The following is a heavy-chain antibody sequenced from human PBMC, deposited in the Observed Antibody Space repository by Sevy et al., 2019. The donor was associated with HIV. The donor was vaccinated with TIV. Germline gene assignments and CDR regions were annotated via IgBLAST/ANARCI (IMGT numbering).Heavy chain of an antibody. J-gene: IGHJ4*02. Sequence: GGSLRLSCAASGFTFSSYAMHWVRQAPGKGLEWMAVISYDGSNKYYADSVKGRFTISRDNSKNTLYLQMNSLRAEDTAVYYCVYRAYYWGQGTLVTVSS. CDR3: VYRAYY. D-gene: IGHD5-18*01. CDR1: GFTFSSYA. V-gene: IGHV3-30-3*01. CDR2: ISYDGSNK.